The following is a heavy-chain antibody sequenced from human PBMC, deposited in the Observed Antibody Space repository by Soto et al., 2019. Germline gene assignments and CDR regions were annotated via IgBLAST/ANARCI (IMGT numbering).Heavy chain of an antibody. V-gene: IGHV1-46*01. Sequence: GASVKVSCKASGYTFTSYYMHWVRQAPGQGLEWMGIINPSGGSTSYAQKFQGRVTMTRDTSTSTVYMELSSLRSEDTAVYYCARDGGYYYDSSGSHAFDIWGQGTMVTVSS. D-gene: IGHD3-22*01. CDR2: INPSGGST. CDR3: ARDGGYYYDSSGSHAFDI. CDR1: GYTFTSYY. J-gene: IGHJ3*02.